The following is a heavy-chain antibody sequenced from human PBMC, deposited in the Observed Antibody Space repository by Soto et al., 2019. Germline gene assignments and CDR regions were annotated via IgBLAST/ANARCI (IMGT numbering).Heavy chain of an antibody. J-gene: IGHJ6*02. Sequence: GESLKISCKGSGYSFTSYWISWVRQMPGKGLEWMGRIDPSGSYTNYSPSFQGHVTISADKSISTAYLQWSSLKASDTAMYYCARLDYYDSSGYHYGMDVWGQGTTVTVSS. CDR3: ARLDYYDSSGYHYGMDV. CDR2: IDPSGSYT. V-gene: IGHV5-10-1*01. CDR1: GYSFTSYW. D-gene: IGHD3-22*01.